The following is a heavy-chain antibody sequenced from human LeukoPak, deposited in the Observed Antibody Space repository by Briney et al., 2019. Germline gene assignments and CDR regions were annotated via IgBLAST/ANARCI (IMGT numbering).Heavy chain of an antibody. CDR2: IYPGDSDI. V-gene: IGHV5-51*01. D-gene: IGHD2-15*01. J-gene: IGHJ4*02. Sequence: GESLKISCKGSGYSFTSYWIGWVRQMPGKGLGWMGIIYPGDSDIRYSPSFQGQVTISADKSISTAYLQWSSLKASDTAMYYCARLVGYCSGGSCYHFDYWGQGTLVTVSS. CDR3: ARLVGYCSGGSCYHFDY. CDR1: GYSFTSYW.